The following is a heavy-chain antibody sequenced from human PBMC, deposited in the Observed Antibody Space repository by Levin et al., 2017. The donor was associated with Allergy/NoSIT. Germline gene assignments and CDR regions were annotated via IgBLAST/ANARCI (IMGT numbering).Heavy chain of an antibody. D-gene: IGHD2-2*02. V-gene: IGHV1-69*13. CDR2: IIFGTP. CDR3: ASGRPSPYM. Sequence: ASVKVSCRTSGGTFSGHGIIWVRQAPGQGLEWMGEIIFGTPSYARKFQGRVAMTADESLTTTYMELTAVRSDDTAVYYCASGRPSPYMWGQGTLVTVSS. CDR1: GGTFSGHG. J-gene: IGHJ4*01.